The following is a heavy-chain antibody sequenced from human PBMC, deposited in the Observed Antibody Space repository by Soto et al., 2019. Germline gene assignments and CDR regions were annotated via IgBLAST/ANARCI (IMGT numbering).Heavy chain of an antibody. CDR2: IYRTGST. J-gene: IGHJ4*02. Sequence: PSETLSLTCAVSGGSFTSNNWWSWVRQPPGQGLEWIGEIYRTGSTNYNPSLKSRVTISLDKSENQFSLKVTSLTAADTAVYYCASRDPGTSVDYWGQGTLVTVSS. D-gene: IGHD1-7*01. CDR3: ASRDPGTSVDY. V-gene: IGHV4-4*02. CDR1: GGSFTSNNW.